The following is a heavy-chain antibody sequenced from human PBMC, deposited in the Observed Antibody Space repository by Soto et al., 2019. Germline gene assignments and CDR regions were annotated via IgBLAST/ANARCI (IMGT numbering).Heavy chain of an antibody. CDR3: AKNGLPTYYYYGMDV. CDR2: ISGYNGDT. Sequence: QGQLVQSGPEVKKPGASVKVSCKASGYTFSRYGISWVRQAPGQGLEWMGWISGYNGDTIYAQKVQGRVTMTIDTSTYTAYMELRSLTSDDTAIYYCAKNGLPTYYYYGMDVWCQGTTVTVSS. CDR1: GYTFSRYG. D-gene: IGHD5-12*01. J-gene: IGHJ6*02. V-gene: IGHV1-18*01.